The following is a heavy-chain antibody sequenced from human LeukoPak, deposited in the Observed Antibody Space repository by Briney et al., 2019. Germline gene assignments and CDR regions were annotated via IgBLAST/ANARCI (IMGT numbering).Heavy chain of an antibody. V-gene: IGHV3-66*01. D-gene: IGHD6-13*01. CDR1: GLTVSSNC. Sequence: GGSLRLSCAASGLTVSSNCMNWVRQAPGKGLEWVSVIYIGGSTYYADSVKGRFTISRDNSKNTLYLQMNSLRAEDTAVYYCARAAGYSSSWYGWFDPWGQGTLVTVSS. J-gene: IGHJ5*02. CDR3: ARAAGYSSSWYGWFDP. CDR2: IYIGGST.